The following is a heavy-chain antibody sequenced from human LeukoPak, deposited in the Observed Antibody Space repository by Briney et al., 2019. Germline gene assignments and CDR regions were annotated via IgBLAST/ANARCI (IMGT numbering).Heavy chain of an antibody. D-gene: IGHD3-10*01. Sequence: PGGSLRLSCAASGFTFSDYWMSWVRQAPGKGLGWGANINQDGSEKKYVDPVKGRFTISRDNAKNSLYVQMDSLTVEDTAVYYCARDQAMARGVIDAFDMWGQGTMVTVSS. V-gene: IGHV3-7*01. CDR2: INQDGSEK. CDR3: ARDQAMARGVIDAFDM. CDR1: GFTFSDYW. J-gene: IGHJ3*02.